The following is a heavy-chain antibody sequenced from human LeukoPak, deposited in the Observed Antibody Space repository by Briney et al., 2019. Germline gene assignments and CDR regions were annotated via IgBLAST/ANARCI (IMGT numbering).Heavy chain of an antibody. CDR3: ARDGHTYGSGSS. J-gene: IGHJ5*02. CDR1: GGSISSGGYY. Sequence: SETLPLTCTVSGGSISSGGYYWSWIRQHPGKGLEWIGYIYYSGSTYYNPSLKSRVTISVDTSKNQFSLKLSSVTAADTAVYYCARDGHTYGSGSSWGQGTLVTVSS. D-gene: IGHD3-10*01. V-gene: IGHV4-31*03. CDR2: IYYSGST.